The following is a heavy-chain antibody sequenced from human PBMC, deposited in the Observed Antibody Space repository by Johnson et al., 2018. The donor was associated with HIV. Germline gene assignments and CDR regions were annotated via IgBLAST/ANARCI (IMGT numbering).Heavy chain of an antibody. V-gene: IGHV3-30*14. CDR1: GFTFSSYA. J-gene: IGHJ3*02. D-gene: IGHD6-6*01. Sequence: QVQLVESGGGVVQPGRSLRLSCAASGFTFSSYAMHWVRQAPGKGLEWVAVISYDGSNKYYADSVKGRFTISRDNSKNTLSLQMGSLRAEDMAVYYCAKGQYSSSPCAFDIWGQGTRVTVSS. CDR3: AKGQYSSSPCAFDI. CDR2: ISYDGSNK.